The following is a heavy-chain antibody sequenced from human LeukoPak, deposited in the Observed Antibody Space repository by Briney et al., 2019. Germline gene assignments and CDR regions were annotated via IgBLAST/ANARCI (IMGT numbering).Heavy chain of an antibody. Sequence: GGSLRLSCAGSRFTFSSYGMSWVRQAPGKGLECVSGISGGGGSISYADSVRGRFTISRDNSRNTVYLQMSSLRAEDTAVYYCAKAIGFLDAFDVWGQGTMVTVSS. J-gene: IGHJ3*01. CDR3: AKAIGFLDAFDV. CDR2: ISGGGGSI. D-gene: IGHD2/OR15-2a*01. CDR1: RFTFSSYG. V-gene: IGHV3-23*01.